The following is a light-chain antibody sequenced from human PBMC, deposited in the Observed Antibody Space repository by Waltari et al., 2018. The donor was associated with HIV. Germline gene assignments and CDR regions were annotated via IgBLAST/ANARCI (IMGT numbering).Light chain of an antibody. CDR1: QGVGSIY. J-gene: IGKJ5*01. CDR3: QQSGSSIT. Sequence: EIVLTQSPGTLSLSPGERAILSCRASQGVGSIYLNWYQQKPGQAPRVLIYGASSRATGIPDRFSGSGSGTDFSLTISRLEPEDFAVYYCQQSGSSITFGQGTRLEIK. CDR2: GAS. V-gene: IGKV3-20*01.